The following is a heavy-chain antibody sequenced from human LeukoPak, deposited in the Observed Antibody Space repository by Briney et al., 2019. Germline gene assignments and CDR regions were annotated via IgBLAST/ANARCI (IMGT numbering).Heavy chain of an antibody. CDR3: AKVRGLGYCSGGSGLIDY. D-gene: IGHD2-15*01. Sequence: GGSLRQSFPASAFTLSSYGMHWVRQAPVMGRARVAFIRTDGRNKYYADSVKGRFTISRDNSKNMLYLQMNSLRAEDTAVYYCAKVRGLGYCSGGSGLIDYWGQGTLVTVSS. V-gene: IGHV3-30*02. CDR2: IRTDGRNK. CDR1: AFTLSSYG. J-gene: IGHJ4*02.